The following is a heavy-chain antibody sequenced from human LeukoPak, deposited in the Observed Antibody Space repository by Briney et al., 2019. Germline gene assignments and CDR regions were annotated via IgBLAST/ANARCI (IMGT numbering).Heavy chain of an antibody. Sequence: GGSLRLSCAASGFTFSRYGMHWVRQAPGKGLEYVSAISSNGGSTYYADSVKGRFTISRDNSKNTLYLQMGSLRAEDMAVYYCARVYSYDLSGYWTWGALDIWGQGTMVTVSS. V-gene: IGHV3-64*02. CDR3: ARVYSYDLSGYWTWGALDI. D-gene: IGHD3-22*01. CDR2: ISSNGGST. CDR1: GFTFSRYG. J-gene: IGHJ3*02.